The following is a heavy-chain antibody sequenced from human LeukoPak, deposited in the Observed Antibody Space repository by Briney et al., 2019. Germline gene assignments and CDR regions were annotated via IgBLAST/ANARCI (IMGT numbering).Heavy chain of an antibody. CDR3: ASGQLRFLEWSTYYYYGMDV. J-gene: IGHJ6*02. Sequence: PSETLSLTCAVYGGSFSGYYWSWIRQPPGKGLEWIGEINHSGSTNYNPSLKSRVTISVDTSKNQFSLKLSSVTAADTAVYYCASGQLRFLEWSTYYYYGMDVWGQGTTVTVSS. V-gene: IGHV4-34*01. CDR1: GGSFSGYY. CDR2: INHSGST. D-gene: IGHD3-3*01.